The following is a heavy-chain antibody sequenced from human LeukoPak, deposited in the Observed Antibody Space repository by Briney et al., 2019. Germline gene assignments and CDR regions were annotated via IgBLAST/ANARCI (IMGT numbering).Heavy chain of an antibody. J-gene: IGHJ6*03. Sequence: GGSLRLSCAASGFTFDDYAMHWVRQAPGKGLEWVSGISGNGRSTYYADSVKGRFTISRDNSRNTLYLQMNSLRAEDTAVYYCAREEWELLRYYYYYMDVWGKGTTVTVSS. CDR3: AREEWELLRYYYYYMDV. D-gene: IGHD1-26*01. V-gene: IGHV3-23*01. CDR2: ISGNGRST. CDR1: GFTFDDYA.